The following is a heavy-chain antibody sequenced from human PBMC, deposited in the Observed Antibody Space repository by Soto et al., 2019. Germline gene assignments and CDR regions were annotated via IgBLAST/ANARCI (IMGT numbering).Heavy chain of an antibody. V-gene: IGHV3-23*01. J-gene: IGHJ4*02. CDR3: AKDTPVVTFLFDY. CDR1: GINFWSYC. CDR2: ISDTGGST. D-gene: IGHD2-21*02. Sequence: WGALPTSLEGSGINFWSYCKTRVPPAPGKGLEWVSAISDTGGSTYYADSVKGRFTISRDNSKNTLYLQMNSLRAEDTAVYYCAKDTPVVTFLFDYWGQGTLVTVSS.